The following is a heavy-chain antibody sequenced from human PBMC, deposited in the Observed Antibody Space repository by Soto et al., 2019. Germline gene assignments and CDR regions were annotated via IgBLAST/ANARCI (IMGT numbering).Heavy chain of an antibody. CDR1: GFTFSSYG. J-gene: IGHJ4*02. Sequence: GGSLRLSCAASGFTFSSYGMHWVRQAPGKGLEWVAVIWYDGSNKYYADSVKGRFTISRDNSKNTLYLQMNSLRAEDTAVYYCARALPVAGHELFDYWGQGTLVTVSS. V-gene: IGHV3-33*01. D-gene: IGHD6-19*01. CDR3: ARALPVAGHELFDY. CDR2: IWYDGSNK.